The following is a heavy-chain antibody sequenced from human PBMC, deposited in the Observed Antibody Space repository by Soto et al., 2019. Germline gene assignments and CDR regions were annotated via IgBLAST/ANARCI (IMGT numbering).Heavy chain of an antibody. V-gene: IGHV1-3*01. D-gene: IGHD3-10*01. Sequence: GASVKVSCKASGYTFTSYARHWVRQAPGQRLEWMGWINAGNGNTKYSQKFQGRVTITRDTSASTAYMELSSLRSEDTAVYYCAKARYGSGSRRTNYYFDYWGQGTLVTVSS. CDR1: GYTFTSYA. CDR2: INAGNGNT. CDR3: AKARYGSGSRRTNYYFDY. J-gene: IGHJ4*02.